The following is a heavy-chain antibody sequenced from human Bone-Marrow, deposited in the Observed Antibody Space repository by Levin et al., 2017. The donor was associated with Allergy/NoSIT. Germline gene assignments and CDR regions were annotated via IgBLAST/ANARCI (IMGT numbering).Heavy chain of an antibody. V-gene: IGHV4-31*03. CDR3: ARDYHDYGIDPFDI. CDR1: GDSISSGGYY. J-gene: IGHJ3*02. CDR2: IYYSGRT. Sequence: SQTLSLTCTVSGDSISSGGYYWGWIRQLPGKGLEWIGHIYYSGRTFYNPSLKSRVSISVDTSKNQFSLNLTSVTAADTAVYYCARDYHDYGIDPFDIWGQGTMVTVSS. D-gene: IGHD4-17*01.